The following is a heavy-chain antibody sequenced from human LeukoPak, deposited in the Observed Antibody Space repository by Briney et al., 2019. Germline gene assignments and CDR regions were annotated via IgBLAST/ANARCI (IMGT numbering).Heavy chain of an antibody. D-gene: IGHD2-21*02. Sequence: PSETLSLTCAVYGGSFSGYYWSWIRQPPGKGLEWIGEINHSGSTNYNPSLKSRVTISVDTSKNQFSLKLSSVTAADTAVYYCASGMTWPPFDYWGQGTLVTVSS. J-gene: IGHJ4*02. V-gene: IGHV4-34*01. CDR3: ASGMTWPPFDY. CDR2: INHSGST. CDR1: GGSFSGYY.